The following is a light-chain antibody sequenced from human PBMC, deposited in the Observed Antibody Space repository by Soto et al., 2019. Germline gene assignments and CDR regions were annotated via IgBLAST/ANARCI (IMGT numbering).Light chain of an antibody. CDR1: QGINNN. Sequence: DIQMAQFPSSVSASVGDRVTITCRASQGINNNLAWFQQNPGKAPRSLIYSASSMQSGVPSKISGSGSGTDFTLTISSXQPEDFATYYCQQYNTYPRTFGLGAKVDTK. CDR3: QQYNTYPRT. J-gene: IGKJ1*01. CDR2: SAS. V-gene: IGKV1-16*02.